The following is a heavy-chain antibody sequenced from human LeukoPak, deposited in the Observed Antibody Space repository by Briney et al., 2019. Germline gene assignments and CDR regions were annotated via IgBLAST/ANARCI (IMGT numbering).Heavy chain of an antibody. CDR1: GFTFSSYG. V-gene: IGHV3-23*01. J-gene: IGHJ4*02. D-gene: IGHD3-16*01. Sequence: GGSLRLSCAASGFTFSSYGMSWVRQAPGKGLEWVSAITGTGHITYYADSVKGRFTISRDNSKNTLYLQMNSLRAEDTALYYCARDRLGAMLFFDSWGQGTLVTVSS. CDR3: ARDRLGAMLFFDS. CDR2: ITGTGHIT.